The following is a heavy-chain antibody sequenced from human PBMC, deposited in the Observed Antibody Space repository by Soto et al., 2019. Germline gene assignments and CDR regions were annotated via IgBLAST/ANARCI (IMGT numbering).Heavy chain of an antibody. CDR3: AKETHSSGYGSYFDY. Sequence: GGSLRLSFAASGFTFSSYGMHRVRQAPGKGLEWVAVISKDGSTKYDADSVKGRFTISRDNSKNTLYLQMNSLRAEDTAVYYCAKETHSSGYGSYFDYWGQGTLVTVSS. CDR1: GFTFSSYG. J-gene: IGHJ4*02. V-gene: IGHV3-30*18. CDR2: ISKDGSTK. D-gene: IGHD3-22*01.